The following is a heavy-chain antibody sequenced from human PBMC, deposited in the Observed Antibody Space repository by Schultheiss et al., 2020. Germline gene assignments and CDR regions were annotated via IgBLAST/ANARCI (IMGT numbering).Heavy chain of an antibody. J-gene: IGHJ6*02. CDR2: IWYDGSNK. CDR3: AKVGSGSYYLGGMDV. D-gene: IGHD1-26*01. CDR1: GFTFSSYG. V-gene: IGHV3-33*03. Sequence: GGSLRLSCAASGFTFSSYGMHWVRQAPGKGLEWVAVIWYDGSNKYYADSVKGRFTISRDNAKNSLYLQMNSLRAEDTALYYCAKVGSGSYYLGGMDVWGQGTTVNVSS.